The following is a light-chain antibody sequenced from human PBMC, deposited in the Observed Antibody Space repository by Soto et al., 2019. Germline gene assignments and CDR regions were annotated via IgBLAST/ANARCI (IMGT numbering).Light chain of an antibody. CDR1: QSVSSN. CDR3: QQYNNWPPSIT. Sequence: EIVMTQSPATLFLSPGERATLSCRASQSVSSNLAWYQQKPGQAPRLLIYGASTRATGIPARFSGSGSGTEFTRTISSLQSEEFAVYYCQQYNNWPPSITFGQGTRLEIK. V-gene: IGKV3-15*01. J-gene: IGKJ5*01. CDR2: GAS.